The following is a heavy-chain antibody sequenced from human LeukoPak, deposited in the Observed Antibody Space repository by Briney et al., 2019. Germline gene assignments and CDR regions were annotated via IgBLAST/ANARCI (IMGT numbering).Heavy chain of an antibody. CDR3: ARPFWSGYYSRYYYYYYMDV. CDR1: GGSFSGYY. D-gene: IGHD3-3*01. J-gene: IGHJ6*03. V-gene: IGHV4-34*01. CDR2: INHSGST. Sequence: PSETLSLTCAVYGGSFSGYYWSWIRQPPGKGLEWIGEINHSGSTNYNPSLKSRVTISVDTSKNQFSLKLSSVTAADTAVYYCARPFWSGYYSRYYYYYYMDVWGKGTTVTVSS.